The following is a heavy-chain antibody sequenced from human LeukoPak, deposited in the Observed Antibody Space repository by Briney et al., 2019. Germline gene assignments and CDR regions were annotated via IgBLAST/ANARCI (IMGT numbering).Heavy chain of an antibody. D-gene: IGHD2-15*01. CDR3: AKGKGYCSGGSCYGGGSYYYYYMDV. J-gene: IGHJ6*03. V-gene: IGHV3-23*01. CDR1: EFTFSSYA. CDR2: ISGSGGST. Sequence: GGSLRLSCAASEFTFSSYAMSWVRQAPGKGLEWVSAISGSGGSTYYADSVKGRFTISRGNSKNTLYLQMNSLRAEDTAVYYCAKGKGYCSGGSCYGGGSYYYYYMDVWGKGTTVTVSS.